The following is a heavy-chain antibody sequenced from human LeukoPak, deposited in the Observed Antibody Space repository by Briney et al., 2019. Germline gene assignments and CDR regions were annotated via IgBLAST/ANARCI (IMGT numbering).Heavy chain of an antibody. CDR2: ISYDGTNK. Sequence: GGSLRLSCAASGFTFRSYAMHWVRQAPGKGLDWVAGISYDGTNKYYADSVEGRFTISRDNSKNTLYLQMNSLRTDDTAVYYCARESPACGEDCYFDYWGQGTLVTVSS. D-gene: IGHD2-21*02. V-gene: IGHV3-30-3*01. CDR1: GFTFRSYA. CDR3: ARESPACGEDCYFDY. J-gene: IGHJ4*02.